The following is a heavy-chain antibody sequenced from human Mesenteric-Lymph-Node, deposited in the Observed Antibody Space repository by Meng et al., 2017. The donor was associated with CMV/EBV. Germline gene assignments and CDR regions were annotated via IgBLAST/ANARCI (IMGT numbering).Heavy chain of an antibody. J-gene: IGHJ6*02. V-gene: IGHV4-39*01. CDR2: TDYSGST. CDR3: ARLPHYDFWSGYDYYYGMDV. D-gene: IGHD3-3*01. Sequence: SETLSLTCTVSGGCISSSRYYWGRIRQPPGQGLEWIGSTDYSGSTYYNPSLKDRVTISVDTSKNQFSLKLSSVTAADTAVYYCARLPHYDFWSGYDYYYGMDVWGQGTTVTVSS. CDR1: GGCISSSRYY.